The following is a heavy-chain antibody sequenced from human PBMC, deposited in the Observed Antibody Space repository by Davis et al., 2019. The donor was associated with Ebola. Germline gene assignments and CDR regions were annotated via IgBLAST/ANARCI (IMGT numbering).Heavy chain of an antibody. J-gene: IGHJ5*02. CDR3: ARVRVISPTFDP. D-gene: IGHD3-22*01. CDR1: GYTFTGYY. Sequence: ASVKVSCKASGYTFTGYYMHWVRQAPGQGLEWMGWINPNSGGTNYAQKFQGRVTMTRDTSISTTYMELSRLRFDDTAVYYCARVRVISPTFDPWGQGTLVTVSS. CDR2: INPNSGGT. V-gene: IGHV1-2*02.